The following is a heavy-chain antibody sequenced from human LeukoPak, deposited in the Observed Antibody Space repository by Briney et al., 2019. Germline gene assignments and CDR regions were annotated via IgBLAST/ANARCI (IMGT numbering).Heavy chain of an antibody. Sequence: GSLRLSCAASGFTFNSNAMSWVRQAPGKGLEWIGEINHSGSTNYNPSLKSRVTMSVDTSKNQFSLNLSSVTAADAAVYYCARGVGWPHTMTYYYYYMDVWGKGTPVTVSS. D-gene: IGHD1-26*01. CDR2: INHSGST. J-gene: IGHJ6*03. CDR3: ARGVGWPHTMTYYYYYMDV. CDR1: GFTFNSNA. V-gene: IGHV4-34*01.